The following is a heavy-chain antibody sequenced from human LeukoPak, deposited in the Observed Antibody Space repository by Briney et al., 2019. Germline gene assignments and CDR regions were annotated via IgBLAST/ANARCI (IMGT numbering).Heavy chain of an antibody. CDR1: GFTFSSYS. D-gene: IGHD6-19*01. Sequence: GGSLRLSCAASGFTFSSYSMNWVRQAPGKGLEWVSSISSSSSYIYSADSVKGRFTISRDNAKNSLYLQMNSLRAEDTALYYCARVSDISVAAYFDYWGQGTLVTVSS. J-gene: IGHJ4*02. V-gene: IGHV3-21*04. CDR3: ARVSDISVAAYFDY. CDR2: ISSSSSYI.